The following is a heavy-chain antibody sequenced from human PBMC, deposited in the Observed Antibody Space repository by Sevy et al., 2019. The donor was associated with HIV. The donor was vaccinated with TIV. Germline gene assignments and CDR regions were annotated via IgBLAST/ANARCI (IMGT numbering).Heavy chain of an antibody. J-gene: IGHJ4*02. CDR2: INPKSGGT. V-gene: IGHV1-2*02. D-gene: IGHD2-21*02. Sequence: ASVNVSCKPSGYTFSGYYIHWVRQAPGQGLEWMGWINPKSGGTNYAQKFQGRVTMTRDTSISTAYMELSRLRSDDTAVYYCARGGESLPYCGGDCYPDYWGQGTLVTVSS. CDR3: ARGGESLPYCGGDCYPDY. CDR1: GYTFSGYY.